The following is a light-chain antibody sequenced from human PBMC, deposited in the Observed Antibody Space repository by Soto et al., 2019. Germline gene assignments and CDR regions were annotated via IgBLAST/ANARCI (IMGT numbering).Light chain of an antibody. J-gene: IGKJ2*01. CDR1: QTVSSRY. CDR3: QRYGSSPMYT. V-gene: IGKV3-20*01. CDR2: EAS. Sequence: EIVLTQSPGTLSLSPGERATLSCRASQTVSSRYLAWYQQKPGQAPRLLIYEASRRATGIPDRFSGSGSGTDFTLTISRLEPEDFAVYYCQRYGSSPMYTFGQGTKLEIK.